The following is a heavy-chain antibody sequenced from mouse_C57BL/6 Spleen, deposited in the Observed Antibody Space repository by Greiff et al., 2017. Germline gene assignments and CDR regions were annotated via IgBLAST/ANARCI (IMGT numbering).Heavy chain of an antibody. CDR2: INPNNGGT. CDR3: ARSDYGNRRGFAY. J-gene: IGHJ3*01. D-gene: IGHD2-1*01. V-gene: IGHV1-18*01. CDR1: GYTFTDYN. Sequence: VQLQQSGPELVKPGASVKIPCKASGYTFTDYNMDWVKQSHGKSLEWIGDINPNNGGTIYNQKFKGKATLTVDKSSSTAYMELRSLTSEDTAVYYCARSDYGNRRGFAYWGQGTLVTVSA.